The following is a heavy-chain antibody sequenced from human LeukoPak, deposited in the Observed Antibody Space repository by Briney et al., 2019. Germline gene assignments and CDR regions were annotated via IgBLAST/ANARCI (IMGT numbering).Heavy chain of an antibody. CDR1: GGSISSGSHY. CDR2: MLYSGNT. Sequence: KSSETLSLTCIVSGGSISSGSHYWAWVRQPPGKGLEWIASMLYSGNTYYNPSLKSRVTISVDTSKNQFFLRLSSVTAADTTVYYCARHLDSRGRYFDYWGQGTLVTVSS. D-gene: IGHD3-22*01. CDR3: ARHLDSRGRYFDY. J-gene: IGHJ4*02. V-gene: IGHV4-39*01.